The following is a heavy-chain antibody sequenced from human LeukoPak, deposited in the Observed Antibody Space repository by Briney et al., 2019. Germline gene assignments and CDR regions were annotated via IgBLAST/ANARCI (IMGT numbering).Heavy chain of an antibody. CDR2: IRYDGTNK. CDR1: GFTFSSYG. Sequence: GGSLSLSCAASGFTFSSYGMHWVRQAPGKGLEWVTFIRYDGTNKYYADSVKGRFTISRDNSKNTLYLQMNSLRAEDTAVYYCAKGGITARRYFDYWGQGTLVTVSS. D-gene: IGHD6-6*01. J-gene: IGHJ4*02. CDR3: AKGGITARRYFDY. V-gene: IGHV3-30*02.